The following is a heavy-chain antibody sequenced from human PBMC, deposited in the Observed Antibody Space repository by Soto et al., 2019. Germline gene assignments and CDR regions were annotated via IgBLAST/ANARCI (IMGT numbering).Heavy chain of an antibody. D-gene: IGHD5-18*01. Sequence: PSETLSLTCTVSGGSISSYYWSWIRQPPGKGLEWIGYIYYSGSTNYNPSLKSRVTISVDTSKNQFSPKLSSVTAADTAVYYCERRYGSFFDYWGEETLVPVS. CDR2: IYYSGST. J-gene: IGHJ4*02. V-gene: IGHV4-59*08. CDR1: GGSISSYY. CDR3: ERRYGSFFDY.